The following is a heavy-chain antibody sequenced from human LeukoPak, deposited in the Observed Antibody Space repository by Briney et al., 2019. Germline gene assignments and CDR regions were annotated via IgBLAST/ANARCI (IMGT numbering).Heavy chain of an antibody. Sequence: GGSLRLSCAASGFTFSNAWMSWVRQAPGKGLEWVGCIKSKTGGGTTDYAAPVKGRFTISRDDSKITLYLHMSSLKTEDTAVYYCTTDPGIVLKVYATPHDAFDIWGQGTMVTVSS. CDR2: IKSKTGGGTT. CDR1: GFTFSNAW. CDR3: TTDPGIVLKVYATPHDAFDI. D-gene: IGHD2-8*01. J-gene: IGHJ3*02. V-gene: IGHV3-15*01.